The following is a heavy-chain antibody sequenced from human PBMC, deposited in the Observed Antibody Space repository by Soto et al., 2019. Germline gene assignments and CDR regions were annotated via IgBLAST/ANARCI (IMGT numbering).Heavy chain of an antibody. CDR1: GFTFDDYY. CDR2: ISSTGSYT. CDR3: ARDPSIRSPPDY. V-gene: IGHV3-11*05. J-gene: IGHJ4*02. Sequence: GGSLRLSCTASGFTFDDYYMTWFRRAPGTGLEWVSYISSTGSYTNYAESVKGRFTISRDNAKNSLYLQMDSLRDEDTAVYYCARDPSIRSPPDYWGRGTLVTVSS. D-gene: IGHD3-3*02.